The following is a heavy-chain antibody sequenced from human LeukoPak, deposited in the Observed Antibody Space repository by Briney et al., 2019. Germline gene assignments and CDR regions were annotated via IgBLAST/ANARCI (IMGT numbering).Heavy chain of an antibody. CDR3: ARHGSNYGDAFDI. J-gene: IGHJ3*02. CDR1: GGSISSSSYY. D-gene: IGHD4/OR15-4a*01. CDR2: IYYSGST. Sequence: SENLSLTCTVSGGSISSSSYYWGWIRQPPGKGLEWIGSIYYSGSTYYNPSLKSRVTISVDTSKNQFSLKLSSVTAADTAVYYCARHGSNYGDAFDIWGQGTMVTVSS. V-gene: IGHV4-39*01.